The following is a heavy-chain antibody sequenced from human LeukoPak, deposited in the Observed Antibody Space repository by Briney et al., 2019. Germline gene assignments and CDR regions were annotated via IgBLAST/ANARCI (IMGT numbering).Heavy chain of an antibody. V-gene: IGHV4-39*01. Sequence: SETLSLTCTVSGGSISSSSYYWGWIRQPPGKGLEWIGSIYYSGSTSYNPSLKSRVTISVDTSKNQFSLKLSSVTAADTAVYYCARLHSLTIFGVVIIEGFDYWGQGTLVTVSS. D-gene: IGHD3-3*01. CDR3: ARLHSLTIFGVVIIEGFDY. CDR2: IYYSGST. CDR1: GGSISSSSYY. J-gene: IGHJ4*02.